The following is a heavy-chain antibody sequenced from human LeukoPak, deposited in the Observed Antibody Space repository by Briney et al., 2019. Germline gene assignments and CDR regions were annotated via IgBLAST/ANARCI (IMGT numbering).Heavy chain of an antibody. Sequence: ASVKVSCKASGYTFTGYYMHWVRQAPGQGLAWMGWINPNSGGTNYAQKFQGRVTMTRDTSISTAYMELSRLRSDDTAVYYCARDSYYDSSGYYSSEYFQHWGQGTLVTVSS. D-gene: IGHD3-22*01. CDR2: INPNSGGT. J-gene: IGHJ1*01. V-gene: IGHV1-2*02. CDR1: GYTFTGYY. CDR3: ARDSYYDSSGYYSSEYFQH.